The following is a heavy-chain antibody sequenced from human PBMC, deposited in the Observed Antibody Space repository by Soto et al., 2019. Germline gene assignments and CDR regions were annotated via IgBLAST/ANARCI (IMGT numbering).Heavy chain of an antibody. Sequence: EVQLLDSGGGLVQPGGSLRLSCAASGFTFSTYAMGWVRQAPGKGLEWVSTFTSGGRTDYADFVKGRFTISRDNSKNTLWLQMNSLRVEDTAVYYCAKGNPGSAWGQGTLVTVSS. V-gene: IGHV3-23*01. CDR3: AKGNPGSA. CDR2: FTSGGRT. CDR1: GFTFSTYA. J-gene: IGHJ5*02.